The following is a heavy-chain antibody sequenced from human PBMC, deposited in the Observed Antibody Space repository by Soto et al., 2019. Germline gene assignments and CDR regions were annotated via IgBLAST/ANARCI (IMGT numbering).Heavy chain of an antibody. CDR2: IYYSGST. V-gene: IGHV4-30-4*01. CDR3: ARGREWIQLYYYYGMDV. CDR1: GGSISSGDYY. Sequence: SETLSLTCTVSGGSISSGDYYWSWIRQPPGKGLEWIGYIYYSGSTYYNPSLKSRVTISVDTSKNQFSLKLSSVTAADTAVYYCARGREWIQLYYYYGMDVWGQGTTVTVS. J-gene: IGHJ6*02. D-gene: IGHD5-18*01.